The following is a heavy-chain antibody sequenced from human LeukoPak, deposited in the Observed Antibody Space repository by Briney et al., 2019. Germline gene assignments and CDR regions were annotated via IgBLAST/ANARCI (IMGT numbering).Heavy chain of an antibody. CDR1: GFTFSSYS. Sequence: GGSLRLSCAASGFTFSSYSMSWVRQAPGKGLEWVSYIGGSSSPIYYADPVKGRFTISRDNAKNSLYLQMNSLRAEDTALYYCAKDMGGSGSYFDYWGQGTLVTVSS. D-gene: IGHD3-10*01. CDR2: IGGSSSPI. CDR3: AKDMGGSGSYFDY. J-gene: IGHJ4*02. V-gene: IGHV3-48*04.